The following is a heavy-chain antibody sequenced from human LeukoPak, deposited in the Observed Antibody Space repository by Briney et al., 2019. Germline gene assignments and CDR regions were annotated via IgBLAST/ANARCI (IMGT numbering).Heavy chain of an antibody. V-gene: IGHV3-48*04. Sequence: GGSLRLSCAASGLTVSSNCMSWVRQAPGKGLEWVSYISAISSSSTYYADSVKGRFTISRDNAKNSLYLQMNSLRAEDTAVYYCARDFHRRYYDSSGYNAFDIWGQGTMVTVSS. CDR2: ISAISSSST. CDR1: GLTVSSNC. CDR3: ARDFHRRYYDSSGYNAFDI. D-gene: IGHD3-22*01. J-gene: IGHJ3*02.